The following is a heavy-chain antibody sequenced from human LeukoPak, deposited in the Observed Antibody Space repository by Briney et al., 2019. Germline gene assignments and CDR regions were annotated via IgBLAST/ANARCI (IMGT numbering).Heavy chain of an antibody. Sequence: SETLSLTCTVSGGSISSYYWSWIRQSAGKGLEWIGRIYTSGSTNYNPSLKSRVTMSINTAKNQFSLKLNSMTAADTAVYYCAKSNGYGLVDIWGQGTMVTVSS. CDR2: IYTSGST. V-gene: IGHV4-4*07. CDR1: GGSISSYY. J-gene: IGHJ3*02. D-gene: IGHD3-10*01. CDR3: AKSNGYGLVDI.